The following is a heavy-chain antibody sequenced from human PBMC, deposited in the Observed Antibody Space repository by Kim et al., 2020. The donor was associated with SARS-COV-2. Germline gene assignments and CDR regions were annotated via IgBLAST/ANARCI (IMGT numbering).Heavy chain of an antibody. D-gene: IGHD3-10*01. J-gene: IGHJ5*02. Sequence: VKGRFTISREKSKTTLYLQMNSLRAEDTAVYYCAKYGSGSYSLRYNWFDPWGQGTLVTVSS. V-gene: IGHV3-23*01. CDR3: AKYGSGSYSLRYNWFDP.